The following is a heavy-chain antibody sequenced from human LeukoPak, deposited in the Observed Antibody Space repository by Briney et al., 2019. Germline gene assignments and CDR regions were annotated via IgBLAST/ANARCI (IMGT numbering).Heavy chain of an antibody. CDR3: ARDPTRQDYFDY. CDR2: TYYRSKWYN. V-gene: IGHV6-1*01. CDR1: GDSVSSAA. Sequence: SQTLTLTCAISGDSVSSAAWNWIRQSPSRGLEWLGRTYYRSKWYNDYAVSMKSRISINPDTTKNQFSLQLNSVTPEDTAVYYCARDPTRQDYFDYWGQGTLVTVSS. J-gene: IGHJ4*02.